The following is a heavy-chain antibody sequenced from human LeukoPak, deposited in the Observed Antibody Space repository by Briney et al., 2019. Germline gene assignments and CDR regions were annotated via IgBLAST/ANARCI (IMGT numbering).Heavy chain of an antibody. V-gene: IGHV1-18*01. J-gene: IGHJ4*02. CDR2: ISAYNGNT. Sequence: ASVKVSCKASGYTFTSYGISWVRQAPGQGLEWMGWISAYNGNTNYAQKLQGRVTMTTDTSTSTAYLELRSLRSDDTAVYYCARLDCSSTSCYIPGGYFDYWGQGTLVTVSS. CDR3: ARLDCSSTSCYIPGGYFDY. D-gene: IGHD2-2*02. CDR1: GYTFTSYG.